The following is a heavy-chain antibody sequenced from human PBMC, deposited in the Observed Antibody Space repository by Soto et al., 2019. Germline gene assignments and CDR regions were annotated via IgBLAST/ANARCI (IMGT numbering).Heavy chain of an antibody. CDR3: ARDSDAQILTTLDY. J-gene: IGHJ4*02. Sequence: GGSLRLSCAASGFTFSSYGMHWVRQAPGKGLEWVAVIWYDGSNKYYADSVKGRFTISRDNSKNTLYLQMNSLRAEDTAVYYCARDSDAQILTTLDYWGQGTLVTVSS. CDR1: GFTFSSYG. CDR2: IWYDGSNK. V-gene: IGHV3-33*01. D-gene: IGHD4-4*01.